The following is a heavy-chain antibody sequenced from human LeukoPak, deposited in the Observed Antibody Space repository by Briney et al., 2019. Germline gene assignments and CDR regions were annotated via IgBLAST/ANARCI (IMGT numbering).Heavy chain of an antibody. CDR1: GFTFSSYE. CDR3: ARGGDTMIVEIQYFHH. D-gene: IGHD3-22*01. CDR2: ISSSGTTT. V-gene: IGHV3-48*03. J-gene: IGHJ1*01. Sequence: GGSLRLSCAASGFTFSSYEMNWVRQAPGKGLEWVSYISSSGTTTYYADSVKGRFTISRDNAKNSLYLQMNSLRAEDTAVYYCARGGDTMIVEIQYFHHWGQGTLVTVSS.